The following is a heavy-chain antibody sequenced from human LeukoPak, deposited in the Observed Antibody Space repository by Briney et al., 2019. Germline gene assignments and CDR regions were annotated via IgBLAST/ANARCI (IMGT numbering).Heavy chain of an antibody. CDR3: ADGDCDILTGYSN. Sequence: GGSLRLSCAASGFTFSSYAMSWVRQAPGKGLEWVSAISGSGGSTYYADSVKGRFTISRDNSKNTLYLQMNSLRAEDTAVYYCADGDCDILTGYSNWGQGTLVTVSS. D-gene: IGHD3-9*01. V-gene: IGHV3-23*01. CDR2: ISGSGGST. CDR1: GFTFSSYA. J-gene: IGHJ4*02.